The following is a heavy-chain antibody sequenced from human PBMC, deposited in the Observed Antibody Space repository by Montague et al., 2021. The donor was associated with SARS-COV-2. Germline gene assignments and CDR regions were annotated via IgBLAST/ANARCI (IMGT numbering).Heavy chain of an antibody. CDR2: IYHSGST. V-gene: IGHV4-4*02. CDR3: AREPYYYDSSGYPYYYYYGMDV. CDR1: GGSISSSNW. D-gene: IGHD3-22*01. J-gene: IGHJ6*02. Sequence: SETLSLTCAVSGGSISSSNWWSWVRQPPGEGLEWIGEIYHSGSTNYNPSLKSRVTISVDKSKNQFSLKLSSVTAADTAAYYCAREPYYYDSSGYPYYYYYGMDVWGQGTTVTVSS.